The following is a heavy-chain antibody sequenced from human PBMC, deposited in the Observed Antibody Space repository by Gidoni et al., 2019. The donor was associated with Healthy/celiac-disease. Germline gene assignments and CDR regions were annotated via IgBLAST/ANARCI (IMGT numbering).Heavy chain of an antibody. D-gene: IGHD6-19*01. CDR1: GFTFSSYA. CDR2: ISGSGGST. J-gene: IGHJ4*02. Sequence: EVQLLDSGGGLVQPGGSLRLSCAASGFTFSSYAMSWVRQAPGKGLELVSAISGSGGSTDYADSVKGRFTISRDNSKNTLYLQMNSLRAEDTAVYYCATLYSSGWEPFDYWGQGTLVTVSS. V-gene: IGHV3-23*01. CDR3: ATLYSSGWEPFDY.